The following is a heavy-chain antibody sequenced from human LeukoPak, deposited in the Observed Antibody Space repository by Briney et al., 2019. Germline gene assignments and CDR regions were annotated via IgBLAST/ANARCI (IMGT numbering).Heavy chain of an antibody. Sequence: PGGSLRLSCAASGFTFSNYWMSWVRQAPGKGLEWVANIKQDGSDKYYVDFVEGRFSISRDNAKNSLYLQMNSLRAEDTALYYCARDLDYWGQGTLVTVSS. CDR3: ARDLDY. V-gene: IGHV3-7*01. CDR1: GFTFSNYW. J-gene: IGHJ4*02. CDR2: IKQDGSDK.